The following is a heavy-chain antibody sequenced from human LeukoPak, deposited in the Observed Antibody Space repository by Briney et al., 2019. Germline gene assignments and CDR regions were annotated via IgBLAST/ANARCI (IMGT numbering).Heavy chain of an antibody. Sequence: GESLKISCQVSGYSFTNYLIGWGRQMPGKGLEWMGSIDPGDSDTSYSPSFQGQVTISADKSIRTAYLQWSSLKASDTDMYYCARHWRPKGITMIRGVRPYYYMDVWGKGTTVTVSS. CDR2: IDPGDSDT. D-gene: IGHD3-10*01. V-gene: IGHV5-51*01. CDR1: GYSFTNYL. J-gene: IGHJ6*03. CDR3: ARHWRPKGITMIRGVRPYYYMDV.